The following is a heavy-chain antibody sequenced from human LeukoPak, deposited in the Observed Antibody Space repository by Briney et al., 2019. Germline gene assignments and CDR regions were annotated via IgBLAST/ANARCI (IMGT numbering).Heavy chain of an antibody. CDR1: GYIFTNYG. V-gene: IGHV1-18*01. Sequence: GASVKVSCKASGYIFTNYGITWVRQAPGQGLEWMGWISGYNGNTHYAQKLQGRVTMTTDTSTSTAYMELRSLRSDDTAVYYCARPRRYYGDYAFDYWGQGTLVTVSS. CDR3: ARPRRYYGDYAFDY. CDR2: ISGYNGNT. J-gene: IGHJ4*02. D-gene: IGHD4-17*01.